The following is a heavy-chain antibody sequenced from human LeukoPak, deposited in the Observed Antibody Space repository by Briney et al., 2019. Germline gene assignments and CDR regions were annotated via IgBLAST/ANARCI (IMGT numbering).Heavy chain of an antibody. D-gene: IGHD2-2*01. CDR2: IYYSGST. CDR3: ARARRYCGSTSCYPSWLDP. Sequence: SETLSLTCTVSGGSISNYYWSWVRQPPRNGLGWIGYIYYSGSTNYSPSLKSRVTISVDPSKNQFSMKLSSVTPADTAVYYCARARRYCGSTSCYPSWLDPWGQGTLVTVSS. J-gene: IGHJ5*02. V-gene: IGHV4-59*01. CDR1: GGSISNYY.